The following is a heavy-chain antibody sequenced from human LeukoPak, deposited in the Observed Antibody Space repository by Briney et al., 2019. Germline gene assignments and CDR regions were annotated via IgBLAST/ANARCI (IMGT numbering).Heavy chain of an antibody. CDR2: IYYSGST. V-gene: IGHV4-59*01. Sequence: SETLSLTCTVSGGSISNYCWSWIRQPPGKGVEWIGYIYYSGSTNYDPSLKSRVTISVDTSKNQFSLKLSSVTAADTAVYYGARVGGTNYYYYGMDVWGQGTTVTVSS. D-gene: IGHD1-26*01. CDR3: ARVGGTNYYYYGMDV. J-gene: IGHJ6*02. CDR1: GGSISNYC.